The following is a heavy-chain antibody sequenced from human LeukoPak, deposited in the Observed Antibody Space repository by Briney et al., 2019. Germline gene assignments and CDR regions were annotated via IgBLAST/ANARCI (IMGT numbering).Heavy chain of an antibody. CDR3: ARHRIPEDDGFSAPLFSVFPAPLSN. CDR2: IYSGDTT. CDR1: GFTLSTND. D-gene: IGHD1-14*01. Sequence: PRGCLRLSCVPSGFTLSTNDMSWVRQAPGRGLGWVSAIYSGDTTYYADSVKGRFTISRDNSKNALYLQMNSLRPEDTALYYCARHRIPEDDGFSAPLFSVFPAPLSNWGQGTLVTVS. V-gene: IGHV3-53*01. J-gene: IGHJ4*02.